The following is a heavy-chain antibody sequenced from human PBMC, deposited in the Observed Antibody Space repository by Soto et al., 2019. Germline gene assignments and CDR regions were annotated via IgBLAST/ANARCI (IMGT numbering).Heavy chain of an antibody. V-gene: IGHV3-23*01. CDR1: GFTLSSYA. D-gene: IGHD4-17*01. Sequence: GGSLRLACAASGFTLSSYAMTWVRQAPGKGLEWVAAISYSGGSKDYADSVKGRFTISRDNSKNTLYLQMNSLRAEDTAVYYCARDLSGDYGALDTWGQGTMVTVSS. J-gene: IGHJ3*02. CDR3: ARDLSGDYGALDT. CDR2: ISYSGGSK.